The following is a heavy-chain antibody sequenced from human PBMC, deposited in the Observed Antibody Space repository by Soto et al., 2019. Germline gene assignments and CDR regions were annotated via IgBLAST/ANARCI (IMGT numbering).Heavy chain of an antibody. V-gene: IGHV1-69*13. D-gene: IGHD3-22*01. CDR1: GGTFSSYA. CDR3: ARDFYYDSSGLGGFDY. J-gene: IGHJ4*02. CDR2: IIPIFGTA. Sequence: GASVKVSCKASGGTFSSYAISWVRQAPGQGLEWMGGIIPIFGTANYAQKFQGRVTITADESTSTAYMELSSLRSEDTAAYYCARDFYYDSSGLGGFDYWGQGTLVTVSS.